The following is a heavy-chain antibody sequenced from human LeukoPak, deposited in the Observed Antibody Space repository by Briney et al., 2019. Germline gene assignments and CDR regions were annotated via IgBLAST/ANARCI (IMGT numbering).Heavy chain of an antibody. V-gene: IGHV3-11*06. CDR2: ISSSSSYT. CDR1: GFTFSDYY. D-gene: IGHD6-13*01. CDR3: ARGDSSSPSHFGY. Sequence: GGSLRLSCAASGFTFSDYYMSWIRQAPGKGLEWVSYISSSSSYTNYADSVKGRFTISRDNAKNSLYLQMNSLTAEDTAVYYCARGDSSSPSHFGYWGQGTLVTVSS. J-gene: IGHJ4*02.